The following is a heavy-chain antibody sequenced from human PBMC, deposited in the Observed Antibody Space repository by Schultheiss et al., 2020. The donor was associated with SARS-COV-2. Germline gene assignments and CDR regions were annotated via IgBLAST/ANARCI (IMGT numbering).Heavy chain of an antibody. J-gene: IGHJ4*02. CDR2: ISSNGGST. D-gene: IGHD3-10*01. V-gene: IGHV3-64*04. Sequence: GGSLRLSCAASGFTFSSYGMHWVRQAPGKGLEYVSAISSNGGSTYYADSVKGRFTISRDNAKNTLYLQMNSLRAEDTAVYYCARGVRGVINDYWGQGTLVTVSS. CDR3: ARGVRGVINDY. CDR1: GFTFSSYG.